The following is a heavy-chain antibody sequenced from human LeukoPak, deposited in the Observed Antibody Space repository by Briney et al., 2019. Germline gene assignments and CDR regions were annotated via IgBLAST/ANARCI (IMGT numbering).Heavy chain of an antibody. V-gene: IGHV3-74*01. D-gene: IGHD6-13*01. Sequence: GGSLRLSCAASGFTFSNYRMHWVRQVPGEGLVWVSQISSDGTSINYADSVKGRVTASRDNAKNTLYLQMNTLRAEDTAVYYCVRGTSSEAAAAIRLFDNWGQGTLVTVSS. CDR1: GFTFSNYR. J-gene: IGHJ4*02. CDR3: VRGTSSEAAAAIRLFDN. CDR2: ISSDGTSI.